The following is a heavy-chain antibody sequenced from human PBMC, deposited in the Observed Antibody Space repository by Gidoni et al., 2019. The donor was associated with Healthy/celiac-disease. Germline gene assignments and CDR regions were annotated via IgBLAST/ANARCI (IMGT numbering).Heavy chain of an antibody. CDR2: IYYSGST. CDR3: ARHSYYDSSGYVDY. D-gene: IGHD3-22*01. V-gene: IGHV4-39*01. Sequence: QLQLQESGPGLVKPSETLSPTCTVSGGSISSSSYYWGWIRQPPRTGLEWIGIIYYSGSTYHNPSLKSGVTISVDTSKNQFSLKLSSVTAADTAVYYCARHSYYDSSGYVDYWGQGTLVTVSS. CDR1: GGSISSSSYY. J-gene: IGHJ4*02.